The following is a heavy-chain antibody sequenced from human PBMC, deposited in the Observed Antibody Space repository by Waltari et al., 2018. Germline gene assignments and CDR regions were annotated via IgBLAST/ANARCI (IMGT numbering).Heavy chain of an antibody. CDR3: ARGRFRYPDRPPYYYYMDV. Sequence: QVQLVQSGAEVKKPGSSVKVSCKASGGTFSSYAISWVRQAPGQGLEWMGGIIPIFGTANYAQKFQGRVTITADESTSTAYMELSSLRSEDTAVYYCARGRFRYPDRPPYYYYMDVWGKGTTVTISS. J-gene: IGHJ6*03. V-gene: IGHV1-69*12. CDR2: IIPIFGTA. CDR1: GGTFSSYA. D-gene: IGHD1-20*01.